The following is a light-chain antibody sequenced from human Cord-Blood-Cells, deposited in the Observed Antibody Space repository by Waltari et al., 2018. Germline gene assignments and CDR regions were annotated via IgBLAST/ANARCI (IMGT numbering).Light chain of an antibody. J-gene: IGLJ2*01. CDR2: QDS. CDR3: QAWDSSTVV. V-gene: IGLV3-1*01. CDR1: KLGDKY. Sequence: SYELTQPPSASVSPAQTASITCSGDKLGDKYACWYQQKPGQSPVLVIYQDSKRPSGIPERFSGSNSGNTATLTISGTQAMDEADYYCQAWDSSTVVFGGGTKLTVL.